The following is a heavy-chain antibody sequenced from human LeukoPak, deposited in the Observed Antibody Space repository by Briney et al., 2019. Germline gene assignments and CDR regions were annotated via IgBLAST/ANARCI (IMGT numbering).Heavy chain of an antibody. Sequence: GGSLRLSCAASGFTFSNYAMSWVRQAPGKGLEWVSSLSGSGGSTNYADSVKGRFTIYRDNSKNTLYLQMNSLRAEDTAVYYCARARNNYDSSGFSALDYWGQGTLVTVSS. CDR1: GFTFSNYA. CDR2: LSGSGGST. CDR3: ARARNNYDSSGFSALDY. V-gene: IGHV3-23*01. J-gene: IGHJ4*02. D-gene: IGHD3-22*01.